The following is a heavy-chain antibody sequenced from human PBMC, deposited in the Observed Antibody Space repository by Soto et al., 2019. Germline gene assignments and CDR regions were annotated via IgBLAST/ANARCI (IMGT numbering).Heavy chain of an antibody. CDR2: ISGSGGST. V-gene: IGHV3-23*01. CDR3: AKRTHIVVVVAALIDY. D-gene: IGHD2-15*01. Sequence: GGSLRLSCAASGFTFSSYAMSWVRQAPGKGLEWVSAISGSGGSTYYADSVKGRFTISRDNSKNTLYLQMNSLRAEDTAVDYCAKRTHIVVVVAALIDYWGQGTLVTVSS. J-gene: IGHJ4*02. CDR1: GFTFSSYA.